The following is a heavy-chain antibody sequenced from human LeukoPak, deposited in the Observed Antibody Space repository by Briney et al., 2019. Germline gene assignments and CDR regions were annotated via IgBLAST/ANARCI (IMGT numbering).Heavy chain of an antibody. CDR3: AKTEAIYGDYVFDY. V-gene: IGHV3-23*01. CDR1: GFTFSSHA. Sequence: GGSLRLSCAASGFTFSSHAMIWVRQAPGKGLEWVSGISGSGVGTFYADSVEGRFTISRDNSKNTLYLQMNSLRAEDTAVYYCAKTEAIYGDYVFDYWGQGTLVTVSS. D-gene: IGHD4-17*01. CDR2: ISGSGVGT. J-gene: IGHJ4*02.